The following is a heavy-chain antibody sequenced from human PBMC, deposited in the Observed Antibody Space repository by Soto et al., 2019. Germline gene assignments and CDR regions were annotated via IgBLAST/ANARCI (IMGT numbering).Heavy chain of an antibody. V-gene: IGHV3-13*01. CDR3: ARERDSYSAAWQEFNY. Sequence: EEQLVESGGGLVQPGESLRLSCSASGFTFSSYDMHWDRQVTGKGLEWVSAISIAGETFYADSLKGRFTISRDNAKNSFYLQMNSLRAEDTAVYYCARERDSYSAAWQEFNYWGQGTLVTVSS. J-gene: IGHJ4*02. CDR2: ISIAGET. CDR1: GFTFSSYD. D-gene: IGHD6-13*01.